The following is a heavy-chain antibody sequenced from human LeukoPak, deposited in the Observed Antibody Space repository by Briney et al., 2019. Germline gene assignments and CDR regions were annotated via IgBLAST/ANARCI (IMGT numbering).Heavy chain of an antibody. D-gene: IGHD3-10*01. V-gene: IGHV4-59*01. CDR3: ARDANYGSGSYDL. CDR1: GGSISSYY. CDR2: IYYSGST. J-gene: IGHJ5*02. Sequence: NPSETLSLTCTVSGGSISSYYWSWLRQPPGKGLEWIGYIYYSGSTNYNPSLKSRVTISVDTSKNQFSLKLSSVTAADTAVYYCARDANYGSGSYDLWGQGTLATVSS.